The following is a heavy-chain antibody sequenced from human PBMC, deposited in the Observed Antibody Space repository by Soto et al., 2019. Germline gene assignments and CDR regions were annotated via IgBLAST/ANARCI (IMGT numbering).Heavy chain of an antibody. V-gene: IGHV3-53*02. Sequence: EVQLVETGGGLIQPGGSRRLSCVASGFSVRTNYMTWVRQAPGKGLEWVSVIYTAGHTNYANSVKGRFTVSRDTSQNTVYLQMNSLRVDDTAVYFCARDSLNLFNGMDVWGQGTAVTVSS. CDR1: GFSVRTNY. CDR2: IYTAGHT. J-gene: IGHJ6*02. CDR3: ARDSLNLFNGMDV.